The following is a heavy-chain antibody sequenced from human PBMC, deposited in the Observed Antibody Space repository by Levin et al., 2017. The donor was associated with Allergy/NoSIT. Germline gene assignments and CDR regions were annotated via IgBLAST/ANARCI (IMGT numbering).Heavy chain of an antibody. V-gene: IGHV3-15*01. J-gene: IGHJ5*02. CDR3: TTASIRWYGSGRYYGAA. D-gene: IGHD3-10*01. Sequence: PGGSLRLSCAASGFTFSNAWMSWVRQAPGKGLEWVGRIKSKTDGGTTDYAAPVKGRFTISRDDSDNTLYLQMNSLRSEDTAVYYCTTASIRWYGSGRYYGAAWGQGTLVTVSS. CDR2: IKSKTDGGTT. CDR1: GFTFSNAW.